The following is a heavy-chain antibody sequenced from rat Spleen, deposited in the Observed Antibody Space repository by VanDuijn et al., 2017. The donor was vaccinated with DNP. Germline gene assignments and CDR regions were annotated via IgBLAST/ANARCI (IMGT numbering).Heavy chain of an antibody. CDR3: ARHGGTTYYFDY. J-gene: IGHJ2*01. V-gene: IGHV5S11*01. CDR2: VTTVDGNT. CDR1: GFTFSKYD. Sequence: EVQLVESGGGLVQPGRSLKLSCAASGFTFSKYDMTWVRQAPAKGLEWVACVTTVDGNTYYADSVKGRFTVSRDDSRSTLYLQMDSLGSEETATYYCARHGGTTYYFDYWGHGVMVTVSS.